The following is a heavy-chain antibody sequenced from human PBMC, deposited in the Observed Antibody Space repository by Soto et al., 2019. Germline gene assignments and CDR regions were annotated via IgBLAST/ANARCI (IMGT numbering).Heavy chain of an antibody. CDR1: GYTFTNYY. CDR3: AREQPGAAPYYYYGLDV. Sequence: QVQLVQSGAEVKKPGASVKVSCKASGYTFTNYYIHWVRQAPGQGLEWMGIINPHIGSTTYAQKFQGRVTMTRDTSTSIVYMELSSLRSEDTAVYFCAREQPGAAPYYYYGLDVW. D-gene: IGHD6-19*01. CDR2: INPHIGST. J-gene: IGHJ6*01. V-gene: IGHV1-46*01.